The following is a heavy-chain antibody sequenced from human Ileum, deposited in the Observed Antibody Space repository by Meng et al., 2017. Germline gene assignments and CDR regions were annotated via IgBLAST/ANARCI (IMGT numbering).Heavy chain of an antibody. CDR1: GGSVSSNIAA. V-gene: IGHV6-1*01. D-gene: IGHD3-3*01. CDR3: ASGSGSLDY. Sequence: QEQMHQPGPGLVNISQTLCLTGAVSGGSVSSNIAAWNWIRQSPLRGLEWLGRTYYRSKWYSEYAVSVKSRISITPDTSKNQFSLQMNSVTPEDTAVYYCASGSGSLDYWGPGTLVTVSS. CDR2: TYYRSKWYS. J-gene: IGHJ4*02.